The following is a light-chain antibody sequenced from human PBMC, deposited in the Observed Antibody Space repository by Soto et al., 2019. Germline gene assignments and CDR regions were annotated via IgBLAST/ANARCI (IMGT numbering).Light chain of an antibody. CDR3: QQYNNWPRT. Sequence: EIVMTQTPATLSVSPGEGATLSCRASQSVRRNLAWYQQRPGQAPRLLIYDASTRATGIPETFSGSGSGTEFTLTIRSLQSEDFAVYSCQQYNNWPRTFGQGTKVEI. V-gene: IGKV3-15*01. CDR2: DAS. J-gene: IGKJ1*01. CDR1: QSVRRN.